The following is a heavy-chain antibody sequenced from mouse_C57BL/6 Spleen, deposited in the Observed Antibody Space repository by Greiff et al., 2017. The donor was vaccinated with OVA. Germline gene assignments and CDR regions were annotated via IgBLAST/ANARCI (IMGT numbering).Heavy chain of an antibody. D-gene: IGHD1-1*01. Sequence: EVKLMESGEGLVKPGGSLKLSCAASGFTFSSYAMSWVRQTPEKRLEWVAYISSGGDYIYYADTVKGRFTISRDNARNTLYLQMSSLKSEDTAMYYCTRGGDITTVVATRYFDVWGTGTTVTVSS. J-gene: IGHJ1*03. V-gene: IGHV5-9-1*02. CDR3: TRGGDITTVVATRYFDV. CDR1: GFTFSSYA. CDR2: ISSGGDYI.